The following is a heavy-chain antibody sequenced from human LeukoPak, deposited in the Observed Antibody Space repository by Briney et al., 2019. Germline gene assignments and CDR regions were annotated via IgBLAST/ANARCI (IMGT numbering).Heavy chain of an antibody. CDR1: GGSFSDYY. V-gene: IGHV4-34*01. CDR3: VRARLERRISAFDS. J-gene: IGHJ4*02. Sequence: KPSETLSLTCGIYGGSFSDYYWSWIRQSPGKGLEWIGEINHSGSTNYNPSLKSRVTISVDTSKNQFSLRLSSVTAADTAVYYCVRARLERRISAFDSWGQGTLVTVSS. D-gene: IGHD1-1*01. CDR2: INHSGST.